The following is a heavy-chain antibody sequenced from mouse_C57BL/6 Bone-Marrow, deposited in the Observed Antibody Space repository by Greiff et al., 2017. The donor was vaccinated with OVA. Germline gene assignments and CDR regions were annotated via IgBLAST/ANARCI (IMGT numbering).Heavy chain of an antibody. CDR2: ISGGGGHT. CDR3: ARRITPFDY. J-gene: IGHJ2*01. D-gene: IGHD1-1*01. Sequence: EVKLMESGGGLVKPGGSLKLSCAASGFTFSSYTMSWVRQTPEKRLEWVATISGGGGHTYYPDSVKGRFPISRDNAKNTLYLQRSSLRSEDTALYYCARRITPFDYWGQGTTLTVSS. CDR1: GFTFSSYT. V-gene: IGHV5-9*01.